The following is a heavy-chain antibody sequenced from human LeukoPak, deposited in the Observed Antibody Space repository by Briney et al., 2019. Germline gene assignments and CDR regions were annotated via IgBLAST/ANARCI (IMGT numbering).Heavy chain of an antibody. V-gene: IGHV3-21*01. J-gene: IGHJ5*02. CDR2: ISSSSSYI. Sequence: GGSLRLSCAASGFTFSSYSMNWVRQAPGKGLEWVSSISSSSSYIYYADSVKGRFTISRDNAKNSLYLQMNSLRAEDTAVYYCARATYYYDSSGYYDGDWFDPWGQGTLVTVSS. CDR3: ARATYYYDSSGYYDGDWFDP. CDR1: GFTFSSYS. D-gene: IGHD3-22*01.